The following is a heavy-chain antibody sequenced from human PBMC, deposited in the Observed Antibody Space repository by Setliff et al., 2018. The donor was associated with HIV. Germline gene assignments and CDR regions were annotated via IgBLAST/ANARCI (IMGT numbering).Heavy chain of an antibody. D-gene: IGHD2-2*01. V-gene: IGHV4-4*09. CDR1: GGSISSYY. Sequence: SETLSLTCTVSGGSISSYYWSWIRQPPGKGLEWIGNIHSSGSTNYNPSLKSRVTISVDTSKNQFSLNLTSVTAADTAVYYCARLGRSSTGPLWGQGTLVTVSS. CDR3: ARLGRSSTGPL. J-gene: IGHJ4*02. CDR2: IHSSGST.